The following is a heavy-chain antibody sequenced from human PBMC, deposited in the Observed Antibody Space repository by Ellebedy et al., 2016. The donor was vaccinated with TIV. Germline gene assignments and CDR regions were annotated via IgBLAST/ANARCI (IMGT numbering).Heavy chain of an antibody. D-gene: IGHD4-17*01. V-gene: IGHV3-7*01. CDR3: ARRGSYGDYAVQVNSWFDR. CDR1: GFSFRSYW. Sequence: GGSLRLSCAASGFSFRSYWMSLVRQAPGKALEWVANIYQDGSAQYYVDSVKGRFTISRDNAKNSLFLQMKSLRVEDTAVYYGARRGSYGDYAVQVNSWFDRWGRGTLVTVAS. J-gene: IGHJ5*02. CDR2: IYQDGSAQ.